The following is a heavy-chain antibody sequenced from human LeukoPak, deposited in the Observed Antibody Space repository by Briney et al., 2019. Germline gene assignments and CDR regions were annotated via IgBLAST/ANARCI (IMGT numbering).Heavy chain of an antibody. D-gene: IGHD4-17*01. V-gene: IGHV1-18*01. CDR1: GYTFTSYG. CDR2: ISAYNGNT. J-gene: IGHJ4*02. CDR3: ARAPAYRSYGDYGY. Sequence: ASVKVSCTASGYTFTSYGISWVRQAPGQGLEWMGWISAYNGNTNYAQKLQGRVTMTTDTSTSTAYMELRSLRSDDTAVYYCARAPAYRSYGDYGYWGQGTLVTVSS.